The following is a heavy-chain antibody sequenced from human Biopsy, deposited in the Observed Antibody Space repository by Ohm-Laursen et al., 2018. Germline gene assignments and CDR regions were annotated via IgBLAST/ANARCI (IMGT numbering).Heavy chain of an antibody. Sequence: SLRLSCAASGFTFSNYAMSWVRQAPGKGLEWVSTITSSGGSTYFADSVKGRFTISRDNSKNRLYLQMNSLRGEDTAVYYCAKQGATILSPFDSWGQGTLVTVSS. CDR2: ITSSGGST. V-gene: IGHV3-23*01. CDR1: GFTFSNYA. J-gene: IGHJ5*01. CDR3: AKQGATILSPFDS. D-gene: IGHD3-9*01.